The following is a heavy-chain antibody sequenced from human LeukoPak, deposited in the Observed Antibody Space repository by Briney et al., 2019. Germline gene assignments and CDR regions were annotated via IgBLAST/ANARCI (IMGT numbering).Heavy chain of an antibody. CDR1: GGFISSYY. D-gene: IGHD3-22*01. Sequence: SETLSLTCTVSGGFISSYYWSWIRQPPGKGLEWIGYIYYSGSTNYNPSLKSRITISIDTSKNQFSLKLSSVTAADTAVYYCARHVSSGYYRSYYYGMDVWGQGTTVTVSS. CDR2: IYYSGST. J-gene: IGHJ6*02. CDR3: ARHVSSGYYRSYYYGMDV. V-gene: IGHV4-59*01.